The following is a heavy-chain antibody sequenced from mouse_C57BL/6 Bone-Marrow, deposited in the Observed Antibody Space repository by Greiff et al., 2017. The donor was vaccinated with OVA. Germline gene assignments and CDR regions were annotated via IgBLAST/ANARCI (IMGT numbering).Heavy chain of an antibody. CDR1: GYAFSSYW. V-gene: IGHV1-80*01. CDR3: ARVYY. Sequence: VKLQESGAELVKPGASVKISCTASGYAFSSYWMNWVQQRPGKGLEWIGQIYPGDGDTNYNGKFKGKATLTADKSSSTAYMQLSSLTTEDSAVYFCARVYYWGQGTTLTVSS. CDR2: IYPGDGDT. J-gene: IGHJ2*01.